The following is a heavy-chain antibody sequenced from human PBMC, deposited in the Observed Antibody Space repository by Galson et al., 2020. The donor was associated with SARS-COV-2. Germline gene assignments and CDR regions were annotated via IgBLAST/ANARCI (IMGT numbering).Heavy chain of an antibody. J-gene: IGHJ4*02. Sequence: SETLSLTCAVYGGSFSGHYWSWIRQSPGKGLEWIGEITQSGSVTYNPSLKSRVTISADTSKNQFSLELRSVTAAATAVYYCARGLFQTTMGIVCLTGASVYCDSWGQGTLGSVSS. CDR3: ARGLFQTTMGIVCLTGASVYCDS. V-gene: IGHV4-34*01. CDR2: ITQSGSV. CDR1: GGSFSGHY. D-gene: IGHD3-10*01.